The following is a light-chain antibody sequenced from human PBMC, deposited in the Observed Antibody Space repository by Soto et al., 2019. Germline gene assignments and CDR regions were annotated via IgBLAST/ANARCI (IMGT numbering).Light chain of an antibody. Sequence: ETVLTQSPGTLSLSPGERATLSCRASQNVGRNYVVWYQQKPGQAPRVLIYGASSRATGIPARFSGSGSGTDFTLTISRLEPEDFAVSYCQQYASSPLTFGGGTKVEVK. J-gene: IGKJ4*01. CDR1: QNVGRNY. CDR2: GAS. V-gene: IGKV3-20*01. CDR3: QQYASSPLT.